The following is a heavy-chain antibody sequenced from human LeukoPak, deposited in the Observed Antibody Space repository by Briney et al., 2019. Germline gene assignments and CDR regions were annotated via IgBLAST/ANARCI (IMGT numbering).Heavy chain of an antibody. CDR1: GYTFTSYG. J-gene: IGHJ6*02. Sequence: GASVKVSCKASGYTFTSYGISWVRQAPGQGLEWMGWISAYNGNTNYAQKLQGRVTMTTDTSTSTAYMELRSLRSDDTAVYYCARDRVVVPAAISYYYYGMDVWGQGTTVTVSS. V-gene: IGHV1-18*01. CDR2: ISAYNGNT. CDR3: ARDRVVVPAAISYYYYGMDV. D-gene: IGHD2-2*01.